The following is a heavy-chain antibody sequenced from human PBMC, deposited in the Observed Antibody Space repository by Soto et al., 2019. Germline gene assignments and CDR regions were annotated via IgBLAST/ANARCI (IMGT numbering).Heavy chain of an antibody. J-gene: IGHJ4*02. D-gene: IGHD3-22*01. CDR3: AAGGSGYYAN. Sequence: EVQLVESGGDLVQPGGSLRLSCAASGFTFSTYWMHWVRQAPGKGLLWVSRIKTDGTYATYADSVKGRFTISRDNAKNALYLQMNSLSVEDVAVYYCAAGGSGYYANWGQGTLVTVSS. CDR2: IKTDGTYA. V-gene: IGHV3-74*01. CDR1: GFTFSTYW.